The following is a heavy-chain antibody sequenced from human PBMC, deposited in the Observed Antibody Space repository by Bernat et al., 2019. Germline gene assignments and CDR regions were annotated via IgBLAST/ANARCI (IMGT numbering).Heavy chain of an antibody. CDR1: GFTFNNYW. D-gene: IGHD5-12*01. CDR2: IKEDGSEK. J-gene: IGHJ4*02. V-gene: IGHV3-7*01. Sequence: EVQLVESGGGLVQPGGSLRLSCAASGFTFNNYWMSWVRQAPGKGLEGVANIKEDGSEKYYVDSVKGRFTTSRDNAKNSLYLQVNSLRAEDAAVYYCARVRNVDIVAMRGYFDNWGQGTLVTVSS. CDR3: ARVRNVDIVAMRGYFDN.